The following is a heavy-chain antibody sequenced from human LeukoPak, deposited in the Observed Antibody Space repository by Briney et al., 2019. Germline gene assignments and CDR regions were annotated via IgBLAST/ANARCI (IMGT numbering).Heavy chain of an antibody. V-gene: IGHV3-13*01. J-gene: IGHJ4*02. CDR2: VGTSGHT. CDR3: VRSFYGDHPY. D-gene: IGHD4-17*01. Sequence: GGSLRLSCAASGFTLSTYDMHWVRQGPGEGLEWVAAVGTSGHTFYPDSVKGQFTISRENARNSVYLQMNSLRAGDTAVYYCVRSFYGDHPYWGQGTLVTLSS. CDR1: GFTLSTYD.